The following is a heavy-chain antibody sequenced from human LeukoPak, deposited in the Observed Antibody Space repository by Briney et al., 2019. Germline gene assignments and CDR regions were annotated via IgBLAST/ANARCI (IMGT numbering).Heavy chain of an antibody. J-gene: IGHJ6*04. CDR1: GVSFSNGRYY. CDR2: IYTSGST. CDR3: ARATAQYYHYYRMDV. Sequence: PAETLSLTCAASGVSFSNGRYYWVWMGQRAGQGLEWIGRIYTSGSTNYNPSIKSRVTISVDTSNNQFSLKLSSVTAEDTAVHYCARATAQYYHYYRMDVWGEGTTVTVPS. V-gene: IGHV4-61*02. D-gene: IGHD5-18*01.